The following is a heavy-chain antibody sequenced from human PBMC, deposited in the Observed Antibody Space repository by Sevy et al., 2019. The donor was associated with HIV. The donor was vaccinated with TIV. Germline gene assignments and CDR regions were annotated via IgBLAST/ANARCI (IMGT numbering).Heavy chain of an antibody. Sequence: ASVKVSCKASGGTFSSYAISWVRQAPGQGLAWMGGIIPIFGTANYAQKFQGRVTITADESTSTAYMELSSLRSEDTAVYYCARGLFTMVQGVIITTGIDYWGQGTLVTVSS. J-gene: IGHJ4*02. CDR1: GGTFSSYA. CDR3: ARGLFTMVQGVIITTGIDY. CDR2: IIPIFGTA. D-gene: IGHD3-10*01. V-gene: IGHV1-69*13.